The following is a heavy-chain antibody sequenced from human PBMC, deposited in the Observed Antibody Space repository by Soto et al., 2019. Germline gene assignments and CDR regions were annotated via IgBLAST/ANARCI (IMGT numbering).Heavy chain of an antibody. V-gene: IGHV4-4*07. J-gene: IGHJ6*02. Sequence: SETLSLTCTVSGGSMSSYYWNWIRQPAGKGLEWIGRIYTSRGTNYSPSLKSRVTISIDTSKNQFSLKLSSVTAADTAMYYCARGAAAGVDYGQDVWARGTTVTVSS. CDR1: GGSMSSYY. CDR3: ARGAAAGVDYGQDV. D-gene: IGHD6-13*01. CDR2: IYTSRGT.